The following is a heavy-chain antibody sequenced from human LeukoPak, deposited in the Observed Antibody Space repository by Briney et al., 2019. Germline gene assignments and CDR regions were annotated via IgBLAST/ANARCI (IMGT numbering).Heavy chain of an antibody. V-gene: IGHV3-23*01. CDR2: ISGSGGST. D-gene: IGHD4-23*01. J-gene: IGHJ4*02. Sequence: GGSLRLSCAASGFTFSSYAMSWVRQAPGKGLEWVSAISGSGGSTYYADSVKGRVTISRDNSKNTLYLQMNSLRAEDTAVYYCAKAHSLYTVAAYIDYWGQGTLVTVSS. CDR1: GFTFSSYA. CDR3: AKAHSLYTVAAYIDY.